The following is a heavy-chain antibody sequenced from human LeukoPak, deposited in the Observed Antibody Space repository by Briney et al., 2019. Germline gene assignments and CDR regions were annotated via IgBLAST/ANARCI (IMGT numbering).Heavy chain of an antibody. J-gene: IGHJ6*03. V-gene: IGHV3-7*01. CDR2: INQNGSEK. D-gene: IGHD4-17*01. CDR3: ARSGDTVTTRYYYMDV. CDR1: GFTFDDYG. Sequence: GGSLRLSCAASGFTFDDYGMSWVRQAPGEGLEWVANINQNGSEKYYVDSVKGRFTISRDNAKNSLYLQMNSLRVEDTAVYYCARSGDTVTTRYYYMDVWGKGTTVTVSS.